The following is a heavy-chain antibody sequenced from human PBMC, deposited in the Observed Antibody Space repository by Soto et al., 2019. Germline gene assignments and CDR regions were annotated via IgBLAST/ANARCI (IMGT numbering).Heavy chain of an antibody. Sequence: EVQLVESGGGLVQPGQSLRVSCAASGFSFSSYSMNWVRQGPGKGLEWISYISSSKTYIWYADSVKGRFTISRDNAKNSLSLQRISLRDEDPAVYYCVRDSGWAFDIWGLGTMVTLSS. V-gene: IGHV3-48*02. CDR1: GFSFSSYS. J-gene: IGHJ3*02. CDR2: ISSSKTYI. D-gene: IGHD6-19*01. CDR3: VRDSGWAFDI.